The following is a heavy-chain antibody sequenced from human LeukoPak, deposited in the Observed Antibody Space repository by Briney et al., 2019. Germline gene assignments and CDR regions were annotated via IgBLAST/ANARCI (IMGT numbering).Heavy chain of an antibody. Sequence: SETLSLTCAVSGGSISSGDYSWSWIRQPPGKGLEWIGYIYHSGSTYYNPSLKSRVTISVDRSKNQFSLKLSSVTAADTAVYYCARDRNGYLDYWGQGTLVTVSS. CDR2: IYHSGST. D-gene: IGHD1-1*01. V-gene: IGHV4-30-2*01. J-gene: IGHJ4*02. CDR1: GGSISSGDYS. CDR3: ARDRNGYLDY.